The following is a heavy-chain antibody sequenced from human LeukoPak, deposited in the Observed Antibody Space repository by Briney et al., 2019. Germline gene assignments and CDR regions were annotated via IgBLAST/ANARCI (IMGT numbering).Heavy chain of an antibody. CDR3: ARGFALDF. Sequence: SQTLSLTCDISGDTVSSNSASWNCTRHSPSRGLEWLGRTYYRSKTYYDYAVSVKTRITISPDTSKNQFSLQLNSVTADDTAVYYCARGFALDFWGQGTMVTVSS. CDR2: TYYRSKTYY. J-gene: IGHJ3*01. CDR1: GDTVSSNSAS. V-gene: IGHV6-1*01.